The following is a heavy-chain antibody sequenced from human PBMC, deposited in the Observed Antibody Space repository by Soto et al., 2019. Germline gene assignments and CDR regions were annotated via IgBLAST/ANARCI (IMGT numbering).Heavy chain of an antibody. CDR1: GFNFNSYS. CDR2: ISSGGSTM. J-gene: IGHJ4*02. D-gene: IGHD6-13*01. V-gene: IGHV3-48*01. Sequence: EVQLVESGGGLVQPGGSLTLSCAASGFNFNSYSMNWVRQAPGKGLEWVSYISSGGSTMFYADSVKGRFTVSRDNAKNSLFLQMNSLRAEDTAVYYCAREAGSSSWYYFHSWGQGTLVTASS. CDR3: AREAGSSSWYYFHS.